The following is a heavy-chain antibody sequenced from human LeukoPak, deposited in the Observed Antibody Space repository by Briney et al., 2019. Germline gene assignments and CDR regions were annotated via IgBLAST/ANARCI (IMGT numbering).Heavy chain of an antibody. Sequence: SQTLSLTCAISGDSVSSNSAAWSWIRLSPSRGLEWLGRTYYRSKWYNDYAVSVRSRITINPDTSKHLFSLQLNSVTPEDTAEYYCATTVETGDAFDIWGPGTRVTVSS. CDR3: ATTVETGDAFDI. V-gene: IGHV6-1*01. CDR2: TYYRSKWYN. D-gene: IGHD1-1*01. J-gene: IGHJ3*02. CDR1: GDSVSSNSAA.